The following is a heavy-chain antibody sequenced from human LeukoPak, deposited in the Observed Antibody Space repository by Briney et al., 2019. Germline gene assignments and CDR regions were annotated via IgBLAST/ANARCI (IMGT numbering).Heavy chain of an antibody. CDR3: ARDPSNTSGYYAYFDN. D-gene: IGHD6-19*01. Sequence: ASVKVSCKASGYTFTHHGISWVRQAPGQGLEWMGWISCYNGDTHYAQKFQGRVTMTTDKSTSTAYMEVRSLRSDDTAVYYCARDPSNTSGYYAYFDNWGQGTLVTISS. CDR2: ISCYNGDT. J-gene: IGHJ4*02. V-gene: IGHV1-18*01. CDR1: GYTFTHHG.